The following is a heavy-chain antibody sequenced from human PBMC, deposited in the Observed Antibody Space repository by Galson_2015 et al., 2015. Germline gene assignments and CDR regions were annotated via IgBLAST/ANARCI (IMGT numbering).Heavy chain of an antibody. Sequence: WVRQAPGKGLEWVSAISGSGGSTYYADSVKGRFTISRDNSKNTLYLQMNSLRAEDTAVYYCAKDRRTGGTMIVVVIPLDAFDIWGQGTMVTVSS. D-gene: IGHD3-22*01. CDR3: AKDRRTGGTMIVVVIPLDAFDI. CDR2: ISGSGGST. V-gene: IGHV3-23*01. J-gene: IGHJ3*02.